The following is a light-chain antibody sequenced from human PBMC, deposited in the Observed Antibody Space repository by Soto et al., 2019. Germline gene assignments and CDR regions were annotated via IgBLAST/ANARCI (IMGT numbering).Light chain of an antibody. J-gene: IGKJ1*01. Sequence: ISLCRGKMSTLACTASQSVSSSYLAWYQQKPGQAPRLLIYGASSRATGIPDRFSGSGSGTDFTLTISRLEPEDFALYYCQQYGRAPGTFGQGTKVDIK. V-gene: IGKV3-20*01. CDR1: QSVSSSY. CDR2: GAS. CDR3: QQYGRAPGT.